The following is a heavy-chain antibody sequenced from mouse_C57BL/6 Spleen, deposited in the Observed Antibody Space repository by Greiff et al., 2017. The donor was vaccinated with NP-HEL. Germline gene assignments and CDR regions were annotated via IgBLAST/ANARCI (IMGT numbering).Heavy chain of an antibody. CDR1: GYTFTSYW. J-gene: IGHJ2*01. D-gene: IGHD1-1*01. CDR2: TNPTNGRT. CDR3: ARSKKIVATYFDY. Sequence: VQLQQSGAELVKAGASVKMSCKASGYTFTSYWMHWVKQRLGQGLEWFAETNPTNGRTYYNETFKSKATLTVDKSSSTAYMLLSGPTFEDSAVYYCARSKKIVATYFDYWGQGTTRTVSS. V-gene: IGHV1S81*02.